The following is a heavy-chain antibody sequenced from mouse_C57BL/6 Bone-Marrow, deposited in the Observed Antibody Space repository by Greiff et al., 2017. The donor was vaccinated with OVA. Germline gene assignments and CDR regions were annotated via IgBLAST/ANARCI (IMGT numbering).Heavy chain of an antibody. CDR3: GRAKSIDY. CDR2: INPSSGYT. Sequence: QVQLQQSGAELARPGASVKMSCKASGYTFTSYTMHWVKQRPGQGLEWIGYINPSSGYTKYNQKFKDKATLTADKSSSTSYMPLSSLTSEDSAVDNGGRAKSIDYWGQGTLVTVSA. CDR1: GYTFTSYT. V-gene: IGHV1-4*01. J-gene: IGHJ3*01.